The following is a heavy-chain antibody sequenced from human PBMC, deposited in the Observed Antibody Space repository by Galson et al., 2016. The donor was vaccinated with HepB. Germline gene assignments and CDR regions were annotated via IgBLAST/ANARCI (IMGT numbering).Heavy chain of an antibody. Sequence: SLRLSCAASGFTFSDYGVSWVRQTPEKGLEWVSSVRGSGGSPQYADSVRGRFTISRDNSKSTLFLQMNSLRAGDTAVYYCAKDPNGDYIGTFDFWGQGALVTVSS. CDR3: AKDPNGDYIGTFDF. CDR2: VRGSGGSP. D-gene: IGHD4-17*01. CDR1: GFTFSDYG. J-gene: IGHJ3*01. V-gene: IGHV3-23*01.